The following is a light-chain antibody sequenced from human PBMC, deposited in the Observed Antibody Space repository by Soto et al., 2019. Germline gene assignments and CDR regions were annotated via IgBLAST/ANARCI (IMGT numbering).Light chain of an antibody. Sequence: QSVLTQPPSASGTPGQRVTISCSGSSSNIGSNTVNWYQQLPGTAPKLLIYSNNQRPSGVPDRFSGSKSGTSASLAISGLQSEDEAYYYWAAWDDSLNRGVIATGTKVXVL. CDR1: SSNIGSNT. CDR2: SNN. J-gene: IGLJ1*01. V-gene: IGLV1-44*01. CDR3: AAWDDSLNRGV.